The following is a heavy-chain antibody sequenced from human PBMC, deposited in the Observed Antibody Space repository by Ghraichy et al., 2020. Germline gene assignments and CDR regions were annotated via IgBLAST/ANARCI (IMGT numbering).Heavy chain of an antibody. Sequence: GGSLRLSCAASGFIISYYGIHWVRQSPGKGLEWVAAMSYDENKKYYADSVKGRFTISRDNSKNTLYLQMDNLRPEDSAVYFCGEDPGIFGDYVYGIDVWGQGTTVTVSS. D-gene: IGHD3-10*02. CDR2: MSYDENKK. V-gene: IGHV3-30*18. J-gene: IGHJ6*02. CDR1: GFIISYYG. CDR3: GEDPGIFGDYVYGIDV.